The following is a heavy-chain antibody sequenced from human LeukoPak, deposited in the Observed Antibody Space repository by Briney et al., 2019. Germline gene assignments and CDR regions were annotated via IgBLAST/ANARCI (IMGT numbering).Heavy chain of an antibody. Sequence: SETLSLTCTVSGGSISGYCWDWIRQPPGKGLEWIGEINHSGSTNYNPSLKSRVTISVDTSKNQFSLKLSSVTAADTAVYYCARGGSGSYYFDYWGQGTLVTVSS. V-gene: IGHV4-34*01. CDR1: GGSISGYC. D-gene: IGHD3-10*01. J-gene: IGHJ4*02. CDR3: ARGGSGSYYFDY. CDR2: INHSGST.